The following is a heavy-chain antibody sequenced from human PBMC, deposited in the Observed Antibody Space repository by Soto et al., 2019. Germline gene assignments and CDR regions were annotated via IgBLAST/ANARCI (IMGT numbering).Heavy chain of an antibody. V-gene: IGHV3-23*01. CDR3: ARTITSSHRFDD. Sequence: PGGSLRLSCAASGFTFSSYAMSWVRQAPGKGLEWVSAISGSDGNTITYADSVKGRFTISRDNAKNTLYLQVNNLRVEDTAVYYCARTITSSHRFDDWGQGTVVTVSS. D-gene: IGHD1-20*01. CDR1: GFTFSSYA. CDR2: ISGSDGNTI. J-gene: IGHJ4*02.